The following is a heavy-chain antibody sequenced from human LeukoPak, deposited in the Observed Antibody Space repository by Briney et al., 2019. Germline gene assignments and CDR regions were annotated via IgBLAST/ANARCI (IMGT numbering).Heavy chain of an antibody. V-gene: IGHV4-4*02. Sequence: SETLSLTCAVSGGSISSSNWWSWVRQPPGKGLEWIGEIYHSGSTNYNPSLKSRVTISVDKSKNQFSLELSSVTAADTAVYYCARAPIVQLSFDYWGQGTLVTVSS. J-gene: IGHJ4*02. D-gene: IGHD3-16*02. CDR3: ARAPIVQLSFDY. CDR2: IYHSGST. CDR1: GGSISSSNW.